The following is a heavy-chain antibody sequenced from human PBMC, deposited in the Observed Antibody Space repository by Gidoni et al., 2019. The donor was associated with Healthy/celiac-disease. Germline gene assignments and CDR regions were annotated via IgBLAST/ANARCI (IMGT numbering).Heavy chain of an antibody. CDR2: IRQDGSEK. Sequence: EGQLVQSVGGLLQPGGSLRLSCAASGFTFSSNWMSWVRQAQGKGLEWVANIRQDGSEKYYVDSVKGRFTISRDNAKNSLYLQMNSLRAEDTAVYYCARGGFDYVLDYWGQGTLVTVSS. V-gene: IGHV3-7*01. J-gene: IGHJ4*02. CDR1: GFTFSSNW. D-gene: IGHD4-17*01. CDR3: ARGGFDYVLDY.